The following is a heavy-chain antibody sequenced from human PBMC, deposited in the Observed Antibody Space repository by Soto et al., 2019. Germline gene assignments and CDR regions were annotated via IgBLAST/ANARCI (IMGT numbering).Heavy chain of an antibody. V-gene: IGHV4-59*08. CDR3: ARLGGYCSGTSCYGYYGMDV. D-gene: IGHD2-2*01. CDR2: IYYSGST. CDR1: GGSISSYY. J-gene: IGHJ6*02. Sequence: SETLSLTCTVSGGSISSYYWSWIRQPPGKGLEWIGNIYYSGSTNYNPSLESRVTISVDTSKNQFSLKLSSVTAADTAVYYCARLGGYCSGTSCYGYYGMDVWGQGTTVTVSS.